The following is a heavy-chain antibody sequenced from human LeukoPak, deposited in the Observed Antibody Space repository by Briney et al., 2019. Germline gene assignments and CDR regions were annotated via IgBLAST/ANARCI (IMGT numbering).Heavy chain of an antibody. CDR3: ARLVLGPYYFDY. CDR1: GGSISSYY. Sequence: SETLSLTCTVSGGSISSYYWSWIRQPPGKGLEWIGYIYYSGSTNYNPSLKSRVTISVDTSKNQFSLKLSSVTAADTAVYYCARLVLGPYYFDYWGQGTLVTVSS. D-gene: IGHD3-10*01. CDR2: IYYSGST. V-gene: IGHV4-59*08. J-gene: IGHJ4*02.